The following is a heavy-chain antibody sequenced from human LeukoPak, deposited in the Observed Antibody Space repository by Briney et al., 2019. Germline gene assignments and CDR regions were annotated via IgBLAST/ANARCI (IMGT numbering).Heavy chain of an antibody. Sequence: SETLSLTCTVSGGSLSSSSYYWGWIRQPPGKGLEWIGSIYYSGSTYYNPSLKSRVTISVDTSKNQFSLKLSSVTAADTAVYYCARLLLFSKSLDYWGQGTLVTVSS. V-gene: IGHV4-39*01. CDR1: GGSLSSSSYY. CDR2: IYYSGST. CDR3: ARLLLFSKSLDY. J-gene: IGHJ4*02.